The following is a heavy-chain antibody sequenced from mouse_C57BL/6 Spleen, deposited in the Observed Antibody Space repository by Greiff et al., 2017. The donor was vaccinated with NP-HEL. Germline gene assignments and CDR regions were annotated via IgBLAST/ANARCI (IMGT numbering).Heavy chain of an antibody. Sequence: VQLKESGPELVKPGASVKIPCKASGYTFTDYNMDWVKQSHGKSLEWIGDINPNNGGTIYNQKFKGKATLTVDKSSSTAYMELRSLTSEDTAVYYCVRGNYYGSSYWYFDVWGTGTTVTVSS. CDR1: GYTFTDYN. D-gene: IGHD1-1*01. CDR2: INPNNGGT. V-gene: IGHV1-18*01. J-gene: IGHJ1*03. CDR3: VRGNYYGSSYWYFDV.